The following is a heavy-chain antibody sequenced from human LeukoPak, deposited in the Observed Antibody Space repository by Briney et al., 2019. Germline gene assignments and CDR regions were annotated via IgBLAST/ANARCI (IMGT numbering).Heavy chain of an antibody. CDR2: INPSGGST. J-gene: IGHJ4*02. Sequence: ASVKVSCKASGYTFTGYYMHWVRQAPGQGLEWMGIINPSGGSTSYAQKFQGRVTMTRDTSTSTVYMELSSLRSEDTAVYYCARVRAGRWGAAAGTDFDYWGQGTLVTVSS. CDR3: ARVRAGRWGAAAGTDFDY. CDR1: GYTFTGYY. V-gene: IGHV1-46*01. D-gene: IGHD6-13*01.